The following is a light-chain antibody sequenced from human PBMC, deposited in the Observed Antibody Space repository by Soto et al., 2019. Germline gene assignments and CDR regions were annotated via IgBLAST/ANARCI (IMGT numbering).Light chain of an antibody. Sequence: EIVMTQSPATPSVSPGERATLSCRASQSVSSYLAWYQQKPGQAPRLLIYGASTRATGIPARFSGSGSGTEFTLTISSLQSEDFAVYYCQQYNNWPAVTFGGGTKVDI. CDR3: QQYNNWPAVT. CDR2: GAS. CDR1: QSVSSY. J-gene: IGKJ4*01. V-gene: IGKV3-15*01.